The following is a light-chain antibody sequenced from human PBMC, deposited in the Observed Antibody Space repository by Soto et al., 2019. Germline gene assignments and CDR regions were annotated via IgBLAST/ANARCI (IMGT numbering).Light chain of an antibody. J-gene: IGKJ4*01. CDR3: PQRYKWPRT. CDR1: HSVRTY. V-gene: IGKV3-11*01. Sequence: ELVLTHSPATPSLSPGERATLSCRASHSVRTYLAWYHQIPCQTPRLRLYDASTRPTGIPARFSGSGSGTDFTLTISRLAPEYFGVYYGPQRYKWPRTFCGGTKVEI. CDR2: DAS.